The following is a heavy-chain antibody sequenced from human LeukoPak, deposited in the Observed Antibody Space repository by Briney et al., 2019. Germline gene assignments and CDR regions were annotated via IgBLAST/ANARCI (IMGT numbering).Heavy chain of an antibody. J-gene: IGHJ4*02. CDR2: IYTSGST. D-gene: IGHD6-13*01. V-gene: IGHV4-4*07. CDR1: GGSISSYY. Sequence: SETLSLTCTVSGGSISSYYWSWIRQPAGKGLEWIGRIYTSGSTNYNPSLKSRVTMSVDTSKNQFSLKLSSVTAAGTAVYYCAGSRGAAAAFYFDYWGQGTLVTVSS. CDR3: AGSRGAAAAFYFDY.